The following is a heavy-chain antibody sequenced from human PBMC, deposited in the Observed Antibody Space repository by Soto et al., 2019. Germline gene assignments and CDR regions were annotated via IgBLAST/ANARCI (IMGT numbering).Heavy chain of an antibody. CDR1: GFTFSSYA. J-gene: IGHJ6*02. Sequence: GGSLRLSCAASGFTFSSYAMNWVRQAPGKGLEWVSAISSGGGSPYYADSVKGRFTISRDNAKNSLYLQMNSLRAEDTALYYCAKGKASEGQRGMDVWGQGT. V-gene: IGHV3-23*01. D-gene: IGHD1-1*01. CDR2: ISSGGGSP. CDR3: AKGKASEGQRGMDV.